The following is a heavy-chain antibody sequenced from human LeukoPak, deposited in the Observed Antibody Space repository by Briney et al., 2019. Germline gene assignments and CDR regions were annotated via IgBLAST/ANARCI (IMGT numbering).Heavy chain of an antibody. CDR1: GYTFTGYY. Sequence: ASVKVSCKASGYTFTGYYMHWVRQAPGQGLEGMGWINPNSGGTNYAQKFQGRVTMTRDTSISTAYMELSRLRSDDTAVYYCARDPGYSSSWSWFDPWGQGTLVTVSS. D-gene: IGHD6-13*01. CDR2: INPNSGGT. J-gene: IGHJ5*02. CDR3: ARDPGYSSSWSWFDP. V-gene: IGHV1-2*02.